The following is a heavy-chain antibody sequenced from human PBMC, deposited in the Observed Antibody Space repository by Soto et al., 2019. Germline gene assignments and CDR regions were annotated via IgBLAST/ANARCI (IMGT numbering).Heavy chain of an antibody. J-gene: IGHJ4*02. CDR2: VSYDGTEK. CDR3: AKDRSFWSGYTQGGPDY. D-gene: IGHD3-3*01. CDR1: GFTFTSYA. V-gene: IGHV3-30*18. Sequence: QVQLVESGGGVVQPGRSLRLSCAASGFTFTSYAMHWVRQAPGKGLEWVALVSYDGTEKYYADSVKGRFTISRDNSKKTLYLQMDSLRPEDTAVYYCAKDRSFWSGYTQGGPDYWGQGTLVTVSS.